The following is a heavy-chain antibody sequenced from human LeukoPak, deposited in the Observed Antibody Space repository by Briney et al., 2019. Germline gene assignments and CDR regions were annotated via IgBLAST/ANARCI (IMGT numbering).Heavy chain of an antibody. V-gene: IGHV1-18*01. CDR1: GYTFTTYG. CDR2: ISTYTGNP. CDR3: ARLITRGNSLASDY. J-gene: IGHJ4*02. Sequence: ASVNVSCKAAGYTFTTYGITWVRQAPGQGREWMGWISTYTGNPNYAQKIQGRVTMTTDTSTRTAYMELRSLRSDDTAVYYCARLITRGNSLASDYWGQGTLVTVSS. D-gene: IGHD5-18*01.